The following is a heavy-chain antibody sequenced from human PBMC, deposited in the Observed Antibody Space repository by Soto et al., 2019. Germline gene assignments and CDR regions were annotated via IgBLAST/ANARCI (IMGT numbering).Heavy chain of an antibody. CDR2: IYYSGST. J-gene: IGHJ4*02. CDR1: GGSISSYY. Sequence: SETLSLTCTVSGGSISSYYWSWIRQPPGKGLEWFGYIYYSGSTNYNPSLKSRVTISVDTSKNQFSLKLSSVTAADTAVYYCARHARDPTDGRPDYWGQGTLVTVSS. CDR3: ARHARDPTDGRPDY. V-gene: IGHV4-59*08.